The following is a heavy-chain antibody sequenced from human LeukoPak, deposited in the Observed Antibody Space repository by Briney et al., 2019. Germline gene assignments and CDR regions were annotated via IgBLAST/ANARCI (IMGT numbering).Heavy chain of an antibody. CDR3: AKAGRAYSGYDYYYYYYMDV. V-gene: IGHV3-30*18. D-gene: IGHD5-12*01. CDR2: ISYDGSNK. J-gene: IGHJ6*03. Sequence: PGGSLRLSCAASGFTFSSYGMHWVRQATGKGLEWEAVISYDGSNKYYADSVKGRFTISRDNSKNTLYLQMNSLRAEDTAVYYCAKAGRAYSGYDYYYYYYMDVWGKGTTVTVSS. CDR1: GFTFSSYG.